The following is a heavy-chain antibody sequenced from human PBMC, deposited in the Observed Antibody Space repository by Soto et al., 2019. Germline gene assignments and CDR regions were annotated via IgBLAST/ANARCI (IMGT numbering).Heavy chain of an antibody. CDR2: IIPIFGTA. V-gene: IGHV1-69*01. J-gene: IGHJ5*02. D-gene: IGHD4-4*01. CDR1: GGTFSSYA. CDR3: ARVSDYSNYVAWFDP. Sequence: SCKASGGTFSSYAISWVRQAPGQGLEWMGGIIPIFGTANYAQKFQGRVTITADESTSTAYMELSSLRSEDTAVYYCARVSDYSNYVAWFDPWGQGTLVTVSS.